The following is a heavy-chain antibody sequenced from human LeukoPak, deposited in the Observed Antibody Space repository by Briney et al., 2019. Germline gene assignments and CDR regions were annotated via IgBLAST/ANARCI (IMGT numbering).Heavy chain of an antibody. Sequence: PSETLSLTCTVSGGSISTSSYYWGWVRQPPGKGLEWIGNIFYSGSTYYSPSLKSRVTISLDTSRNQFSMNLNSVTAADTAVYYCAKGAGPPWFDPWGQGTLVTVSS. V-gene: IGHV4-39*07. CDR2: IFYSGST. CDR3: AKGAGPPWFDP. CDR1: GGSISTSSYY. D-gene: IGHD6-19*01. J-gene: IGHJ5*02.